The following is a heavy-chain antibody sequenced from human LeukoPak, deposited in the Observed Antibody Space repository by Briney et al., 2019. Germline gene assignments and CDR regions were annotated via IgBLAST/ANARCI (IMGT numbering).Heavy chain of an antibody. CDR2: ISSDIDNK. D-gene: IGHD6-13*01. V-gene: IGHV3-30*03. CDR3: ASSQQVPNAFDI. J-gene: IGHJ3*02. CDR1: GFTFSSYG. Sequence: GGSLRLSCAASGFTFSSYGMHWVRQAPGKGLDWVAVISSDIDNKYYADSVKGRFTISRDNAKNTLYLQMNSLRAEDTAVYYCASSQQVPNAFDIWGQGTMVTVSS.